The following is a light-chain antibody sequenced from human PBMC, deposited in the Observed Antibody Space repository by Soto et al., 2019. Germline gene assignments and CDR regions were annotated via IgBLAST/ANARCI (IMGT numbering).Light chain of an antibody. CDR3: LQDNSYPVT. CDR1: QSISVW. V-gene: IGKV1-5*03. CDR2: KAS. J-gene: IGKJ5*01. Sequence: DIQITQSPSPLSASVGDRVTITCPASQSISVWLAWYQQKAGKAPNLLIYKASRLESGVTSRFSGSGSETEFTLTISGLQPEDFATYYCLQDNSYPVTFGQGTRLDIK.